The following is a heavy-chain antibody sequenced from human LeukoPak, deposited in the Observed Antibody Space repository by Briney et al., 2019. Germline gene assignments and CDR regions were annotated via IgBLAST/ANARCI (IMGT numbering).Heavy chain of an antibody. CDR1: GVIFSRYG. Sequence: GGSLRLSCVASGVIFSRYGMHWVRQAPGKGLEYVSAISNSGGSTYYANSVKGRFTISRDNSKNTLYLQMGSLRGEDMAVYYCARGLITGAAGTYYYYGMDVWRQGTTVTVSS. CDR3: ARGLITGAAGTYYYYGMDV. V-gene: IGHV3-64*01. D-gene: IGHD6-13*01. CDR2: ISNSGGST. J-gene: IGHJ6*02.